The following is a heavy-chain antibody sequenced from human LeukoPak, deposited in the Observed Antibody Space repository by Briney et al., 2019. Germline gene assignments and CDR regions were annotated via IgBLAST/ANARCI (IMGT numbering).Heavy chain of an antibody. J-gene: IGHJ6*03. D-gene: IGHD3-10*01. CDR3: ARTTMVRGTYYMDV. Sequence: PSQTLSLTCTVSGGSLSSGSYYWSWIRQPAGKGLEWIGRIYSSGSTNYNPSLKSRVTISLDTSKNQFSLKLSSVTAADTAVYYCARTTMVRGTYYMDVWGKGTTVTVSS. CDR1: GGSLSSGSYY. V-gene: IGHV4-61*02. CDR2: IYSSGST.